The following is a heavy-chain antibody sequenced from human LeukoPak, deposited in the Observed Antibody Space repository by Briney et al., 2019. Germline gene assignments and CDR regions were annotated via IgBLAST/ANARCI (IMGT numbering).Heavy chain of an antibody. J-gene: IGHJ4*02. Sequence: PGGSLRLSCAASGFTFRTYWMHWVRQAPGDGLIWVSRISGDGRSTSYADSVKGRFTISRDNAKNTLYLQMHSLRAEDTAVYYCAAFYYDPAYWGQGTLVTVSS. CDR3: AAFYYDPAY. D-gene: IGHD3-22*01. V-gene: IGHV3-74*01. CDR2: ISGDGRST. CDR1: GFTFRTYW.